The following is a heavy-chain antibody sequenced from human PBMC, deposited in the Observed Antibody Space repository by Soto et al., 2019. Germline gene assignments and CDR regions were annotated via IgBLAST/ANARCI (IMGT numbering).Heavy chain of an antibody. CDR2: IYYSGST. V-gene: IGHV4-30-4*01. J-gene: IGHJ4*02. Sequence: SSETLSLTCTVSGGSISSGDYYWSWIRQPPGKGLEWIGYIYYSGSTYYNPSLKSRITISVDTSKNQFSLKLSSVTAADTAVYYCARVAGYADYWGQGTLVTVSS. CDR3: ARVAGYADY. D-gene: IGHD5-12*01. CDR1: GGSISSGDYY.